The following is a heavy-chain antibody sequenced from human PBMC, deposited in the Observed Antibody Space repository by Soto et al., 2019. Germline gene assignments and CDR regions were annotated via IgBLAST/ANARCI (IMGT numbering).Heavy chain of an antibody. CDR1: GYTFTIYG. V-gene: IGHV1-18*01. D-gene: IGHD2-2*01. Sequence: GASVKVSCKASGYTFTIYGISWVRQAPGQGLEWMGWISAYNGNTNYAQKLQGRVTMTTDTSTSTAYMELRSLRSDDTAVYYCAREGYCSSTSCYPAPNDAFDIWGQGTMVTVS. CDR2: ISAYNGNT. J-gene: IGHJ3*02. CDR3: AREGYCSSTSCYPAPNDAFDI.